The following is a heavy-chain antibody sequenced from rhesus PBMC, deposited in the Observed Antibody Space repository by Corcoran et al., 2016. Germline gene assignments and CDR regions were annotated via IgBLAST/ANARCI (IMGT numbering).Heavy chain of an antibody. D-gene: IGHD1-44*02. J-gene: IGHJ4*01. V-gene: IGHV3S5*01. CDR3: AKWRVGATPYFDY. Sequence: EVQLVESGGGLVQPGGSLRLSCAASGFTFSSYGMSWVRQAPGKGLEWVSFISNGGTSTYDADSVKCRFTISRDNSKNTLSLQMNSLRAEDTAVYYCAKWRVGATPYFDYWGQGVLVTVSS. CDR2: ISNGGTST. CDR1: GFTFSSYG.